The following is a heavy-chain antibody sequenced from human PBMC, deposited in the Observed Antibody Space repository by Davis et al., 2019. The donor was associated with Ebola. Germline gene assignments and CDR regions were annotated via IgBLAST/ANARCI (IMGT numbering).Heavy chain of an antibody. J-gene: IGHJ6*04. CDR3: SRDSSSGNFVWGNSSSHYYYGMDV. D-gene: IGHD3-16*01. V-gene: IGHV1-69*13. CDR2: IIPIFGTA. CDR1: LGTFISYP. Sequence: SVNVSLKPSLGTFISYPISWVLHSPGQGLDWMGGIIPIFGTANYGQKLQGTVMITADESTSTAYIELRSLRFEDTAVYYCSRDSSSGNFVWGNSSSHYYYGMDVWGKGTTVNVAS.